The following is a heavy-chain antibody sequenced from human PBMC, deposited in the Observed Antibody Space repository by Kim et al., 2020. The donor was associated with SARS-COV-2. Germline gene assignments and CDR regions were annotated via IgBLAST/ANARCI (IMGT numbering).Heavy chain of an antibody. CDR3: ARDYYGSGSYFEFYY. CDR1: GGTFSSYA. D-gene: IGHD3-10*01. V-gene: IGHV1-69*13. J-gene: IGHJ4*02. Sequence: SVKVSCKASGGTFSSYAISWVRQAPGQGLEWMGGIIPIFGTANYAQKFQGRVTITADESTSTAYMEMSSLRSEDTAVYYCARDYYGSGSYFEFYYWGQGTLVTVSS. CDR2: IIPIFGTA.